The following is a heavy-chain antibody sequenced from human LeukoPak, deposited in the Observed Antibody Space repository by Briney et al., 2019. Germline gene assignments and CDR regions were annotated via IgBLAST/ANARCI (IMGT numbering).Heavy chain of an antibody. CDR2: IKQDGSEK. CDR3: ARRDYYGSGSYGGLEYYFDY. CDR1: GFTFSSYW. J-gene: IGHJ4*02. V-gene: IGHV3-7*03. Sequence: GGSLRLSCAASGFTFSSYWMSWVRQAPGKGLEWVANIKQDGSEKYYVDSVKGRFTISRDNAKNSLYLQMNSLRAEDTAVYYCARRDYYGSGSYGGLEYYFDYWGQGTLVTVSS. D-gene: IGHD3-10*01.